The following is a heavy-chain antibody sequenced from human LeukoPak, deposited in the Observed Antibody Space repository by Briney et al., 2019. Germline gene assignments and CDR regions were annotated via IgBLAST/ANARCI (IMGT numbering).Heavy chain of an antibody. CDR1: GGTFSSYA. CDR3: ARVSTVTTPLTLLRSWDYYYYMDV. V-gene: IGHV1-69*13. D-gene: IGHD4-17*01. J-gene: IGHJ6*03. Sequence: GASVKVSCKASGGTFSSYAISWVRQAPGQGLEWMGGIIPIFGTANYAQKFQGRVTITADESTSTAYMELSSLRSEDTAVYYCARVSTVTTPLTLLRSWDYYYYMDVWGKGTTVTVSS. CDR2: IIPIFGTA.